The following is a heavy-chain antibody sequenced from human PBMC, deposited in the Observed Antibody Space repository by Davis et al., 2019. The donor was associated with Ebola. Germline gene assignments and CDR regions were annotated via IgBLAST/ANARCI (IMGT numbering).Heavy chain of an antibody. CDR2: IYIDGRM. J-gene: IGHJ4*02. D-gene: IGHD3-22*01. Sequence: SLNLSCAASGFSVSDKYMSWVRQAPGKRLAWDSVIYIDGRMYYADSVKGRFTISRDNAKNSLYLQMKSLRAEDTAVYYCATVSGYYFHYFDYWGQGTLVTVSS. CDR1: GFSVSDKY. CDR3: ATVSGYYFHYFDY. V-gene: IGHV3-53*01.